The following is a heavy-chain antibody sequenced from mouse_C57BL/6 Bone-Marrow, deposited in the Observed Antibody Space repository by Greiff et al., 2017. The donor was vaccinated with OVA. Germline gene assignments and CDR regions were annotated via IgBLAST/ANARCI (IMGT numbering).Heavy chain of an antibody. D-gene: IGHD1-1*01. V-gene: IGHV1-81*01. CDR1: GYTFTSYG. Sequence: VQLQQSGAELARPGASVKLSCKASGYTFTSYGISWVKQRTGQGLEWIGEIYPRGGNTYYNEKFKGKATLTADKSSSTAYMELRSLTSEDSAVYFCTTVVRYFDVWGTGTTVTVSS. J-gene: IGHJ1*03. CDR2: IYPRGGNT. CDR3: TTVVRYFDV.